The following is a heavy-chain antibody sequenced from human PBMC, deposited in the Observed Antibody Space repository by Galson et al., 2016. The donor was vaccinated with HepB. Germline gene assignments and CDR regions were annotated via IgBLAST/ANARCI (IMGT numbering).Heavy chain of an antibody. D-gene: IGHD4-23*01. J-gene: IGHJ4*02. CDR2: VSWDATTI. CDR3: ARETTIWGNGFQY. V-gene: IGHV3-43*01. CDR1: GFTFDDYT. Sequence: SLRLSCAASGFTFDDYTMHWVRQAPGKGLEWVSLVSWDATTIYYADSVKGRFTISRDNSKNSLYLQMSRLTSEDTALYYCARETTIWGNGFQYWGQGTLVTVSS.